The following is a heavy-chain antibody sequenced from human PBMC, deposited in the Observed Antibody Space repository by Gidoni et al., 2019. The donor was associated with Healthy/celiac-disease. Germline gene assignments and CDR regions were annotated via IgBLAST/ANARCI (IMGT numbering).Heavy chain of an antibody. CDR1: GFTFSSYA. D-gene: IGHD2-2*01. CDR3: AKRENQLHPPDY. J-gene: IGHJ4*02. Sequence: EVQLLESGGGLVQPGGSLRLSCAASGFTFSSYAMSWVRPAPVKGLELVSAISGSGGSTYYADSVKGRFTISRDNAKNTLYLQMNSLRAEDTAVYYCAKRENQLHPPDYWGQGTLVTVSS. CDR2: ISGSGGST. V-gene: IGHV3-23*01.